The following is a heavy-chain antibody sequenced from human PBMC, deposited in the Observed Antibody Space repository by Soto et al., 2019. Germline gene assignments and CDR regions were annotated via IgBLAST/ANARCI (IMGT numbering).Heavy chain of an antibody. CDR3: ARVAAAELYYYGMDV. CDR2: IKQDGSEK. CDR1: GFTFSSYW. D-gene: IGHD6-13*01. Sequence: GGSLRLSCAASGFTFSSYWMSWVRQAPGKGLEWVANIKQDGSEKYYVDSVKGRFTISKDNAKNSLYLQMNSLRAEDTAVYYCARVAAAELYYYGMDVWGQGTTVTVSS. V-gene: IGHV3-7*05. J-gene: IGHJ6*02.